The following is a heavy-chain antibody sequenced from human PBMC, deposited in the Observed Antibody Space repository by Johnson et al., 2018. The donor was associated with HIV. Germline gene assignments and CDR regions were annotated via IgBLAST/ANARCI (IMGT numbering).Heavy chain of an antibody. D-gene: IGHD4-17*01. CDR2: IRYDGSNK. Sequence: QMQLVESGGGVVQPGGSLRLSCAASGFTFSSYGMHWVRQAPGKGLEWVAFIRYDGSNKYYADSVKGRFTISRDNSKNTLYLQMNSLRAEDTAVYYCAKDAYDYGDYGAFDIWGQGTMVTVSS. CDR3: AKDAYDYGDYGAFDI. J-gene: IGHJ3*02. CDR1: GFTFSSYG. V-gene: IGHV3-30*02.